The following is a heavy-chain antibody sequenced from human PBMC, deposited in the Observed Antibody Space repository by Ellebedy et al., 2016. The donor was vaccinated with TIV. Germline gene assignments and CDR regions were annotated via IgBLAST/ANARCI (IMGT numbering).Heavy chain of an antibody. CDR3: AKGVHTAMVLVTFDY. Sequence: GESLKISCAASGFTFSSYAMSWVRQAPGKGLEWVSAISGSGGSTYYADSVTGRFAISRDNSKNTLYMQMNSLRAEDTAVYYCAKGVHTAMVLVTFDYWGQGTLVTVSS. D-gene: IGHD5-18*01. V-gene: IGHV3-23*01. J-gene: IGHJ4*02. CDR1: GFTFSSYA. CDR2: ISGSGGST.